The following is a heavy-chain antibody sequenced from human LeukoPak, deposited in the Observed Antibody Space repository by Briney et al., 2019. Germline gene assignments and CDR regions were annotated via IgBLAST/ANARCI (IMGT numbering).Heavy chain of an antibody. J-gene: IGHJ1*01. Sequence: GRSLRLSCAASGFTFSNYAMHWIRQAPGKGLEWVAVISYDGSIKYYADSLKGRFTISRDNSKNTLYLQMNSLRAEDTAVYYCARTLALYGSGSFFDVWGQGTLVTVSS. CDR1: GFTFSNYA. D-gene: IGHD3-10*01. V-gene: IGHV3-30-3*01. CDR3: ARTLALYGSGSFFDV. CDR2: ISYDGSIK.